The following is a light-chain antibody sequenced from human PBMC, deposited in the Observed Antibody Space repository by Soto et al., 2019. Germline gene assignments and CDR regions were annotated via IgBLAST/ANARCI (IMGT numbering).Light chain of an antibody. J-gene: IGKJ1*01. CDR1: QSVSSN. CDR2: GAS. CDR3: QQYNNWPPWT. V-gene: IGKV3-15*01. Sequence: EIMLKQSPATLSVSPWERASLSCMASQSVSSNLAWYQQKPGQAPRLLIYGASTRATGIPARFSGSGSGTEFTLTISSLQSEDFAVYYCQQYNNWPPWTFGQGTKVDIK.